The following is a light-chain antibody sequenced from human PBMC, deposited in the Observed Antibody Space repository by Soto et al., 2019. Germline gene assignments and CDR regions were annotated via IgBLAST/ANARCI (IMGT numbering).Light chain of an antibody. V-gene: IGKV1-5*01. CDR1: QTIGSW. CDR2: DAS. J-gene: IGKJ5*01. Sequence: IQMTQSPSTLSASLGDRVTVTCRASQTIGSWLAWYQRKPGRAPKLLIFDASSLESGVPSRFRGNGSGTEFTLTISGLQPDDFERYYCQQYNSYSGMFGQGTRLEIK. CDR3: QQYNSYSGM.